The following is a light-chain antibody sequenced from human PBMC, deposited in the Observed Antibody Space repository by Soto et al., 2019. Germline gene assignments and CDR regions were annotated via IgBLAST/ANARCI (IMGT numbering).Light chain of an antibody. Sequence: DFYVTQSPSSTDASVGDRVTISCRTSQSISGSLNWYPETPGKAPNLLIFDASSLQSGVPSRFSGRGSGAEYTLTISSLQPEDFATCFCQHSYSNFPITFGQGTRLEIK. CDR2: DAS. CDR1: QSISGS. CDR3: QHSYSNFPIT. V-gene: IGKV1-39*01. J-gene: IGKJ5*01.